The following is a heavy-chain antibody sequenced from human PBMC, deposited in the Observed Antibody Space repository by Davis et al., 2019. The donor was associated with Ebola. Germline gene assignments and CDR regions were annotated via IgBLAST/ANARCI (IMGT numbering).Heavy chain of an antibody. V-gene: IGHV4-61*01. CDR1: GGSISSSSYY. CDR3: ASINSGSYTNAFDI. CDR2: IYYSGST. D-gene: IGHD1-26*01. J-gene: IGHJ3*02. Sequence: SETLSLTCTVSGGSISSSSYYWSWIRQPPGKGLEWIGYIYYSGSTNYNPSLKSRVTISVDTSKNQFSLKLSSVTAADTAVYYCASINSGSYTNAFDIWGQGTMVTVSS.